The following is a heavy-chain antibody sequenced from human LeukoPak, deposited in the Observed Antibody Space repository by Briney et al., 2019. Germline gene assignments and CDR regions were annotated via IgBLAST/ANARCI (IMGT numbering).Heavy chain of an antibody. CDR1: GGSISSYY. CDR2: IYTSGST. CDR3: ARDVVVPAAIRNWFDP. J-gene: IGHJ5*02. Sequence: SETLSLTCTVSGGSISSYYWSWIRQPAGKGLEWIGRIYTSGSTNYTPSLKSRVTMSVDTSKNQFSLKLSSVTAADTAVYYCARDVVVPAAIRNWFDPWGEGTLVTVSS. V-gene: IGHV4-4*07. D-gene: IGHD2-2*02.